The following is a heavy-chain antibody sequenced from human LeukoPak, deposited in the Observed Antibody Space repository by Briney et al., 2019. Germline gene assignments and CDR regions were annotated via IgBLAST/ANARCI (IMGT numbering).Heavy chain of an antibody. J-gene: IGHJ4*02. CDR1: GYTFTSYT. D-gene: IGHD5-24*01. Sequence: GASVKVSCKASGYTFTSYTISWVRQAPGQGLEWMGRIIPILGIANNAQKFQGRVTITADKSTSTAYMELSSLRSEDTAVYYCARKDGRDHYFDYWGQGTLVTVSS. V-gene: IGHV1-69*02. CDR3: ARKDGRDHYFDY. CDR2: IIPILGIA.